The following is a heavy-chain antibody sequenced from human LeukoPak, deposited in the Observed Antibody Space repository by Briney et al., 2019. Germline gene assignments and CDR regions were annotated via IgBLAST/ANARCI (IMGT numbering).Heavy chain of an antibody. CDR2: INPNSGGT. Sequence: EASVKVSCKASGYTFTGYYMHWVRQPPGQGLEWMGWINPNSGGTNYAQKFQGRVTMTRDTSISTAYMELSRMRSDDTAVYYCARGNIAAATFDYWGQGTLVTVSS. V-gene: IGHV1-2*02. J-gene: IGHJ4*02. D-gene: IGHD6-13*01. CDR3: ARGNIAAATFDY. CDR1: GYTFTGYY.